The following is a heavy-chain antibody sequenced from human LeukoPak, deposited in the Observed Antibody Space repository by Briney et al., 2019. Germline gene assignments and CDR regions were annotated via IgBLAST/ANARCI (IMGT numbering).Heavy chain of an antibody. J-gene: IGHJ4*02. V-gene: IGHV1-2*02. CDR3: ARGQGYDILTLPLGY. CDR1: GYTFTGYY. Sequence: ASVKVSCKASGYTFTGYYMHWVRQAPGQGLEWMGWINPNSGGTNYAQKFQGRVTMTRDTSSSTAYMELSRLRSEDTVVYYCARGQGYDILTLPLGYWGQGTLVTVSS. CDR2: INPNSGGT. D-gene: IGHD3-9*01.